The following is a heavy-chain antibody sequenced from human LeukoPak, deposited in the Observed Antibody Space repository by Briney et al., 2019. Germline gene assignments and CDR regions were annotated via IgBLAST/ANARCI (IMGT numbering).Heavy chain of an antibody. J-gene: IGHJ5*02. CDR3: AREDYNILTGSGDNWFDP. CDR2: IYDSGST. Sequence: SETLSLTRTVSRCSISSYYWSWVRQSPGKGLVWIGYIYDSGSTNYNPSLKSRVTISVDTSRSQFSLKLSSVTAADTAVYYCAREDYNILTGSGDNWFDPWGQGTLVTVSS. V-gene: IGHV4-59*01. CDR1: RCSISSYY. D-gene: IGHD3-9*01.